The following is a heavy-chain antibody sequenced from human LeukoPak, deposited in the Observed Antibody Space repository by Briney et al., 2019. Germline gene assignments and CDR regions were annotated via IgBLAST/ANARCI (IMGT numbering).Heavy chain of an antibody. V-gene: IGHV3-11*04. J-gene: IGHJ4*02. D-gene: IGHD4/OR15-4a*01. CDR2: IGGGGSPI. CDR1: GFTFSDHY. CDR3: ARDRRPSVYGGLDN. Sequence: WGSLRLSCAASGFTFSDHYMSWIRQAPGKGLEWISCIGGGGSPIYYADSVRGRFSISRDNAKNSLFLQMDSLRAEDTAVYYCARDRRPSVYGGLDNWGQGTLVTVSS.